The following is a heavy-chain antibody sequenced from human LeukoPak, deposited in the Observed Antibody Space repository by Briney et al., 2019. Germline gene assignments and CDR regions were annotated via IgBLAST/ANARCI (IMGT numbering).Heavy chain of an antibody. CDR2: ISSSSTDT. D-gene: IGHD6-13*01. J-gene: IGHJ4*02. CDR3: ARVSSTAAAGTTDY. V-gene: IGHV3-11*06. Sequence: GGSLRLSCVASGFTFSDSYMSWIRQAPGRGLEWVSYISSSSTDTNYADSVKGRFTISRDNAKNSLYLQMNSLRAEDTAVYYCARVSSTAAAGTTDYWGQGTLVTVSS. CDR1: GFTFSDSY.